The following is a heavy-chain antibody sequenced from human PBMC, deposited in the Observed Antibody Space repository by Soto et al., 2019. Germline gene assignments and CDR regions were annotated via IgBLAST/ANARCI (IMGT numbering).Heavy chain of an antibody. CDR3: GRGPMAAAGLYYYYYMDV. D-gene: IGHD6-13*01. V-gene: IGHV1-8*01. CDR1: GYTFTSYD. J-gene: IGHJ6*03. CDR2: MNPNSGNT. Sequence: ASVKVSCKASGYTFTSYDINWVRQATGQGLEWMGWMNPNSGNTGYAQKFQGRVTMTRNTSISTAYMELSSLRSEDTAVYYCGRGPMAAAGLYYYYYMDVWGKGTTVTVSS.